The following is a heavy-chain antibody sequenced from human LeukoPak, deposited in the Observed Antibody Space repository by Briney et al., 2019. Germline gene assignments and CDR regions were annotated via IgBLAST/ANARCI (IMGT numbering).Heavy chain of an antibody. D-gene: IGHD2-2*01. Sequence: ASAKVSCKASGYTFTGYYIHWVRQAPGQGLEWMGWINPNSGGTDYVQKFQGRVTMTRDTSISTAYMELSRLRSDDTAVYYCASNGVPAAIQGYYFDYWGQGTLVTVSS. V-gene: IGHV1-2*02. CDR2: INPNSGGT. CDR1: GYTFTGYY. CDR3: ASNGVPAAIQGYYFDY. J-gene: IGHJ4*02.